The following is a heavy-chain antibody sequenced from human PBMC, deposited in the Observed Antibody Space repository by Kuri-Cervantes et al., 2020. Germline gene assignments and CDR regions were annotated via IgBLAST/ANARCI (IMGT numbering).Heavy chain of an antibody. CDR3: ARGLTGHRYYYYYYMDV. CDR1: GGSFSGYY. D-gene: IGHD4-11*01. CDR2: INHSGST. Sequence: SETLSLTCAVYGGSFSGYYWSWIRQPPGKGLEWIGEINHSGSTNYNPSLKSRVTILVDTSKNQFSLKLSSVTAADTAVYYCARGLTGHRYYYYYYMDVWGKGTTVTVSS. J-gene: IGHJ6*03. V-gene: IGHV4-34*01.